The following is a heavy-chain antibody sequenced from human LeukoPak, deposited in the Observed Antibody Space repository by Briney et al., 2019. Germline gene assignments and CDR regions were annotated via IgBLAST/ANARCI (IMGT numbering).Heavy chain of an antibody. D-gene: IGHD3-10*01. Sequence: GASVNVSCKASGGTFSSYAISWVRQAPGQGLEWMGRIIPILGIANYAQKFQGRVTITADKSTSTAYMELSSLRSEDTAVYYCARDPYYYGSGSYAECDYWGQGTLVTVSS. CDR1: GGTFSSYA. CDR2: IIPILGIA. J-gene: IGHJ4*02. CDR3: ARDPYYYGSGSYAECDY. V-gene: IGHV1-69*04.